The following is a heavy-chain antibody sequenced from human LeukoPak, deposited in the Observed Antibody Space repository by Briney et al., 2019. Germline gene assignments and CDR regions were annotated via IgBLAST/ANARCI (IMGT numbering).Heavy chain of an antibody. J-gene: IGHJ4*02. V-gene: IGHV4-59*01. D-gene: IGHD6-13*01. CDR1: GGSISSYY. CDR2: IYYSGST. Sequence: SETLSLTCTVSGGSISSYYWSWIRQPPGKGLEWIGYIYYSGSTNYNPSLKSRVTTSVDTSKNQFSLKLSSVTAADTAVYYCARDVAAAGILDYWGQGTLVTVSS. CDR3: ARDVAAAGILDY.